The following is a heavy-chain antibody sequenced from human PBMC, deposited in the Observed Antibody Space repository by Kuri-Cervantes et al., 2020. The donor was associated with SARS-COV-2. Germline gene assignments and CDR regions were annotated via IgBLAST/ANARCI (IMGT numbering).Heavy chain of an antibody. D-gene: IGHD3-3*01. CDR2: IYYSGST. Sequence: ESLKISCTVSGGSISSSSYYWGWIRQPPGKGLEWIGSIYYSGSTYYNPSLKSRVTISVDTSKSQFSLKLSSVTAADTAVYYCARRAKMLRFLEWFPGYMDVWGKGTVVTVSS. CDR3: ARRAKMLRFLEWFPGYMDV. J-gene: IGHJ6*03. V-gene: IGHV4-39*01. CDR1: GGSISSSSYY.